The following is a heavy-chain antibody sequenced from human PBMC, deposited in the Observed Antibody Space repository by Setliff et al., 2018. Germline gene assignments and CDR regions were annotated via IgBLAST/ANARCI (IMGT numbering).Heavy chain of an antibody. CDR1: GDSFSDYY. D-gene: IGHD2-21*01. V-gene: IGHV4-34*01. CDR3: AKEYVVIQFVTNVHNHYGMDV. Sequence: SETLSLTCVVYGDSFSDYYWSWIRQPPGKGLEWIEEINHRGSTNYSPSLRSRVTMSVDSSKKQLSLKLTTVTAADTAVYYCAKEYVVIQFVTNVHNHYGMDVWGQGTTVTVSS. J-gene: IGHJ6*02. CDR2: INHRGST.